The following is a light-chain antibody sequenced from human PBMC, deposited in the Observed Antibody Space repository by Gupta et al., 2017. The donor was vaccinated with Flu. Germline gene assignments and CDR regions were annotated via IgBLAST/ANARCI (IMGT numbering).Light chain of an antibody. Sequence: ENVLTQSPGTLSLSPGERVTLSCRASQSLSHNYLAWYQRKPGQPPRLLIYGASNRATGIPDRFSGSGSGTDFTLTISRLEPEDFAVYYCQQFGSSPYTFGQGSKLEI. V-gene: IGKV3-20*01. CDR1: QSLSHNY. J-gene: IGKJ2*01. CDR2: GAS. CDR3: QQFGSSPYT.